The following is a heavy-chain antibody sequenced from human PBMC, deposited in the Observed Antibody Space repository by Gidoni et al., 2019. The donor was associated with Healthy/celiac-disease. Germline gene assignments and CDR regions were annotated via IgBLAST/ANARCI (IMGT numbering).Heavy chain of an antibody. V-gene: IGHV4-34*01. CDR3: ARGPIVVVPAAILYRYFQH. CDR1: GWSFSGYY. CDR2: INHSGST. D-gene: IGHD2-2*02. J-gene: IGHJ1*01. Sequence: QVQLQQWGAGLLKPSETLSLTCAVYGWSFSGYYWSWIRQPPGKGLEWIGEINHSGSTNYNPSLKSRVTISVDTSKNQFSLKLSSVTAADTAVYYCARGPIVVVPAAILYRYFQHWGQGTLVTVSS.